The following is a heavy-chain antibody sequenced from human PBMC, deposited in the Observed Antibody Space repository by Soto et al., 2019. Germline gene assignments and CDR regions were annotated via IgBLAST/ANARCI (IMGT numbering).Heavy chain of an antibody. J-gene: IGHJ4*02. CDR1: GYTLNIYG. Sequence: QVQLVQTGAEVNKPGASVKVSCKASGYTLNIYGINWVRQAPGQGMEWMGWIKPHKGNTKYVENLPGKVIMTTDTATSTAYMELRSVRSDDTVVYYCARDLDGSWGYYSDYWGQGTLVTVSS. CDR2: IKPHKGNT. D-gene: IGHD3-10*01. V-gene: IGHV1-18*01. CDR3: ARDLDGSWGYYSDY.